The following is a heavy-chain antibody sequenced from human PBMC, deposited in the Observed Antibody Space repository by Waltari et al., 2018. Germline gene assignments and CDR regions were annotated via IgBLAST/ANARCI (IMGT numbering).Heavy chain of an antibody. Sequence: EVQLLESGGGLVQPGGSLRLSCAASGFTFSSYAMSWVRQAPGKGLEGGSAIRGSGGSTYYAQSVKGRFTISTDNSKNTLYLQRNSLKAEDTAVYYCAKASGIAAAGYWGQGTLVTVSS. D-gene: IGHD6-13*01. CDR2: IRGSGGST. CDR3: AKASGIAAAGY. J-gene: IGHJ4*02. CDR1: GFTFSSYA. V-gene: IGHV3-23*01.